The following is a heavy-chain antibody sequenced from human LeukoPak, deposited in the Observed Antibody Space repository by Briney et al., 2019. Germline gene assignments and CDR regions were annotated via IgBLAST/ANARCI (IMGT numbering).Heavy chain of an antibody. D-gene: IGHD1-26*01. J-gene: IGHJ5*02. CDR1: GGSFSGYY. CDR2: TYSSGST. Sequence: PSETLSLTCAVYGGSFSGYYWNWIRQPPGKGLEWIGNTYSSGSTNYNPSLKSRVTISLDTSKSQFSLRLSSVTAADTAVYYCAKDWELGSWGQGTLVTVSS. CDR3: AKDWELGS. V-gene: IGHV4-59*01.